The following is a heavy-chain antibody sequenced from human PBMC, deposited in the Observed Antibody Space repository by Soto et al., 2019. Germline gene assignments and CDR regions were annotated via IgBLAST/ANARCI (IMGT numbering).Heavy chain of an antibody. V-gene: IGHV4-59*01. Sequence: LSLTCAVYGGSXXGYYWSWIRQPPGKGLKWIGYIYYSGSTNYHPSLKSRVTISVDTSKIQFSLKLSSVTAADSAVYYCARAPRWELLPFDYWGQGTLVTSPQ. D-gene: IGHD1-26*01. J-gene: IGHJ4*02. CDR1: GGSXXGYY. CDR3: ARAPRWELLPFDY. CDR2: IYYSGST.